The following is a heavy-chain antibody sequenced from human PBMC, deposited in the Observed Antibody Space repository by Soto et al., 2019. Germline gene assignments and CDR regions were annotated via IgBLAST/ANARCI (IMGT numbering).Heavy chain of an antibody. V-gene: IGHV1-18*04. Sequence: VVLVQSGAEVKSLGATVKVSCQASGYSFSKFGIGWVRQAPGRGFEWVGWINNYNGHTNFAPKFKGRVSLTRDSSATTAYMDLSSLTPDDSAIYFCARAEGMAPYCSYAMDVWGQGTAVTVS. CDR1: GYSFSKFG. CDR2: INNYNGHT. CDR3: ARAEGMAPYCSYAMDV. J-gene: IGHJ6*02.